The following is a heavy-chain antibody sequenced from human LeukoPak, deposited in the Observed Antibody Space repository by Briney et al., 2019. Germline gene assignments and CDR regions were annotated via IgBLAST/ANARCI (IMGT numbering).Heavy chain of an antibody. V-gene: IGHV3-53*01. J-gene: IGHJ2*01. CDR2: IYSGGGT. CDR3: ARDGPTYGDYAQFDL. CDR1: GFTVSSNY. D-gene: IGHD4-17*01. Sequence: GGSLRLSCAASGFTVSSNYMSWVRQAPGKGLEWVSVIYSGGGTYYADSVKGRFTISRDHSKNTLYPQMNSLRAEDTAVYYCARDGPTYGDYAQFDLWGRGTLVTVSS.